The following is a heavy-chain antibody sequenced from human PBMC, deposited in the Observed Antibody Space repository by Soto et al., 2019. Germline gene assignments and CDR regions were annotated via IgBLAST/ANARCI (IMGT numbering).Heavy chain of an antibody. Sequence: QVRLVQSGAEVKKPGSSVKVSCMASGGSFSSYSVNWVRQSSGQGLEWMGGIIPLFGTTNYAQKFQDRAKFTADESTGTAYMDLTSLTSDDTAVYFCARGQLWSPGYNYYGMDVWGHGTTVIVSS. J-gene: IGHJ6*02. V-gene: IGHV1-69*01. D-gene: IGHD5-18*01. CDR1: GGSFSSYS. CDR3: ARGQLWSPGYNYYGMDV. CDR2: IIPLFGTT.